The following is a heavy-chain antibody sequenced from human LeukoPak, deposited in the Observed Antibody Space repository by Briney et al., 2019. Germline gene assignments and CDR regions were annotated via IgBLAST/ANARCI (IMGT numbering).Heavy chain of an antibody. Sequence: SETLSLNCTVSGGSINSTSYFWAWICQPPGKGLEWIGNIYNSGSTSYNPSLKSRVTISVDTSKNQFSLRLSSVTAADTAVYYCASPGYSHGSYFDYWGQGTLVTVSS. CDR1: GGSINSTSYF. CDR3: ASPGYSHGSYFDY. J-gene: IGHJ4*01. V-gene: IGHV4-39*01. CDR2: IYNSGST. D-gene: IGHD5-18*01.